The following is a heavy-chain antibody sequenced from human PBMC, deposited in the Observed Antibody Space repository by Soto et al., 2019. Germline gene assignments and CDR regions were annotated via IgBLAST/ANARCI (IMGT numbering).Heavy chain of an antibody. CDR1: GFTFSGSA. CDR2: IRSKANSYAT. Sequence: EVQLVESGGGLVQPGGSLKLSCAASGFTFSGSAMHWVRQASGKGLEWVGRIRSKANSYATAYAASVKGRSTISRDDSKNTAYLQMNSLKTEDTAVYYCTNPQIYYGMDVWGQGTRVNVSS. V-gene: IGHV3-73*02. J-gene: IGHJ6*02. CDR3: TNPQIYYGMDV.